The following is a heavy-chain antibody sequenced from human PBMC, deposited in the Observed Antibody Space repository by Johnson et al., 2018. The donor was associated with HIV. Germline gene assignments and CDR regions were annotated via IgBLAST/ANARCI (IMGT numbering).Heavy chain of an antibody. CDR1: GFTFSSYA. CDR3: AKDLGNWDSPRSAFDM. V-gene: IGHV3-30-3*01. Sequence: QVQLVESGGGVVQPGRSLRLSCAASGFTFSSYAMHWVSQAPGKGLEWVAVISYDGSNKYYADSVKGRFTISRDNSKNTLYLQMNSLRAEDTAVYYCAKDLGNWDSPRSAFDMWGQGTMVTVSS. CDR2: ISYDGSNK. D-gene: IGHD1/OR15-1a*01. J-gene: IGHJ3*02.